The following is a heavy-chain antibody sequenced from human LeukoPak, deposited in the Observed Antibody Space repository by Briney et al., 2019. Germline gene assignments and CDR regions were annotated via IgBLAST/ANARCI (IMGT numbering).Heavy chain of an antibody. CDR1: GESISSHY. D-gene: IGHD1-26*01. CDR3: ARDHSSASYTYYYYYMDV. Sequence: NPSETLSLTCNVSGESISSHYWSWTRQSPGKGLEWIGYITNSGTTKFNPSLKSRVTISRDTSKNQISLRLSSVTAADTAVYYCARDHSSASYTYYYYYMDVWGKGTTVTVSS. CDR2: ITNSGTT. J-gene: IGHJ6*03. V-gene: IGHV4-59*11.